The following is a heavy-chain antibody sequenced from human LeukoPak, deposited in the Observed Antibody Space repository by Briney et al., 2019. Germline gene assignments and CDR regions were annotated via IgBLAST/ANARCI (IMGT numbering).Heavy chain of an antibody. Sequence: ASVKVSCKVSGYTLTELSMHWVRQAPGKGLEWMGGFDPEQGKTIYAQKFQGRVTLTEDTSTDTVYMDLSSLRSEDTAVYYCASLSRVAGTFSEFLFWGQGTLVTVSS. CDR2: FDPEQGKT. D-gene: IGHD1-7*01. V-gene: IGHV1-24*01. CDR1: GYTLTELS. CDR3: ASLSRVAGTFSEFLF. J-gene: IGHJ4*02.